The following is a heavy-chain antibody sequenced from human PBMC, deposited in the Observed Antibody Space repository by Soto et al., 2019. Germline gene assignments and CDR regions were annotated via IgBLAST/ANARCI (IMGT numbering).Heavy chain of an antibody. CDR2: IDPSDSYT. D-gene: IGHD4-17*01. Sequence: GEYLKISCKGSGYSFTSYWISWVRQMPGKGLEWMGRIDPSDSYTNYSPSFQGHVTISADKSISTAYLQWSSLKASDTAMYYCATQSTTVDAFDIWGQGTMVTVSS. V-gene: IGHV5-10-1*01. CDR3: ATQSTTVDAFDI. J-gene: IGHJ3*02. CDR1: GYSFTSYW.